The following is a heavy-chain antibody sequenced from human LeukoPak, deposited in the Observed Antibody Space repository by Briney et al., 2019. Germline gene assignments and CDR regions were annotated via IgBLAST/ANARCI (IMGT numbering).Heavy chain of an antibody. Sequence: GGSLRLSCAASGFTFSSYGMSWVRQAPGKGLEWVSAISGSGGSTYYADSVKGRFTISRDNAKNSLYLQMNSLRAEDTAVYYCARDVPTYYYDSSGYPFSAFDIWGQGTMVTVSS. D-gene: IGHD3-22*01. CDR2: ISGSGGST. CDR1: GFTFSSYG. CDR3: ARDVPTYYYDSSGYPFSAFDI. V-gene: IGHV3-23*01. J-gene: IGHJ3*02.